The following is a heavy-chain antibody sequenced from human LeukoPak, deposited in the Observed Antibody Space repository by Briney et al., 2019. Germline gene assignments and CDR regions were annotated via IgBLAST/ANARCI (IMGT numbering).Heavy chain of an antibody. CDR1: GFTFSSYW. V-gene: IGHV3-7*01. CDR3: ARIRGLSSIAARFLGSFDY. J-gene: IGHJ4*02. D-gene: IGHD6-6*01. CDR2: IKQDGSEK. Sequence: PGGSLRLSCAASGFTFSSYWMSWVRQAPGKGLEWVANIKQDGSEKYYVDSVKGRFTISRDNAKNSLYLQMNSLRAEDTAVYYCARIRGLSSIAARFLGSFDYWGQGTLVTVSS.